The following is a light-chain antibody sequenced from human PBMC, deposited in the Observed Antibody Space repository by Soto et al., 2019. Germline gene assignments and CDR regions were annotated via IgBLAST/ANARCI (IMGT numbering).Light chain of an antibody. V-gene: IGLV2-14*01. CDR3: SSYSTASTLV. J-gene: IGLJ1*01. CDR1: TNEIGNGYDS. Sequence: QSALTKPASVSGYPGQSITISCTGTTNEIGNGYDSVSWYQQHPGKPPRLIIYEVTNRPSGVPYRFSGSKSGNTASLTISGLLPEDAADYYCSSYSTASTLVFGSGTNVTV. CDR2: EVT.